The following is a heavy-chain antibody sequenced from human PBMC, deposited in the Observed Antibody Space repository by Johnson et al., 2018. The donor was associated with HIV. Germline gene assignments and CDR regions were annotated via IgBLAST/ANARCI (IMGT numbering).Heavy chain of an antibody. Sequence: QVQLVESGGGVVQPGRSLRLSCAASGFTFSSYGMHWVRQAPGKGLEWVAVIWYDGSNKYYADSVKGRFTISRDNSKNTLYLQMNSLRAEDTAVYYWAGTGTVSLCDAFDIWGQGTMVTVSS. CDR3: AGTGTVSLCDAFDI. V-gene: IGHV3-33*01. CDR1: GFTFSSYG. J-gene: IGHJ3*02. D-gene: IGHD1/OR15-1a*01. CDR2: IWYDGSNK.